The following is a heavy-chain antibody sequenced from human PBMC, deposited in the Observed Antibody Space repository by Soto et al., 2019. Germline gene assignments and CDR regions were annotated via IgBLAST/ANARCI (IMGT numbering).Heavy chain of an antibody. CDR2: IIPIFGTA. V-gene: IGHV1-69*01. D-gene: IGHD1-26*01. J-gene: IGHJ6*02. CDR1: GGTFSSYA. Sequence: QVQLVQSGAEVKKPGSSVKVSCKASGGTFSSYAISWVRQAPGQGLEWMGGIIPIFGTANYAQKFQGRVTITADEPTSTAYMGMSSLRSDDTAVYYCATPGEQKAYYYYGMDVWGQGTTVTVSS. CDR3: ATPGEQKAYYYYGMDV.